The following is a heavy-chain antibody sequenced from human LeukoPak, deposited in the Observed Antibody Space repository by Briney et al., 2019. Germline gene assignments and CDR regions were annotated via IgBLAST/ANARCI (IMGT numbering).Heavy chain of an antibody. J-gene: IGHJ4*02. V-gene: IGHV1-18*01. CDR1: AYTFTSYD. Sequence: ASAKVFCKAAAYTFTSYDISCVRQAPGQGLEWMGWISAYNGNTNYEQKLQGRVTMTTDPSTSTAYVELRSLRSDDTAVYYCARDRRITFGGVSVIPLNYWGQGTLVTVSS. CDR3: ARDRRITFGGVSVIPLNY. D-gene: IGHD3-16*02. CDR2: ISAYNGNT.